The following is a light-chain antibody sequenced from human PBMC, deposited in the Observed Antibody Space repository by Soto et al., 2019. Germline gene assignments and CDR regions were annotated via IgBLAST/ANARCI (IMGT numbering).Light chain of an antibody. V-gene: IGKV1-5*01. J-gene: IGKJ2*01. CDR1: QSISSW. Sequence: DIQMTQYPSTLSASVGDRVTITCLASQSISSWLAWYQQKPGKAPKLLIYDASSLESGVPSRFSGSGSGTQFTLTISSLQPDDFATYYCQQYNSYSYTFGQWTKLEIK. CDR3: QQYNSYSYT. CDR2: DAS.